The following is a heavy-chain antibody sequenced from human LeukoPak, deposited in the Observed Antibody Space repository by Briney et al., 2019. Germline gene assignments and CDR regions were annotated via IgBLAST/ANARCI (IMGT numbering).Heavy chain of an antibody. V-gene: IGHV3-13*01. CDR2: IGTAGDT. D-gene: IGHD2-2*01. J-gene: IGHJ3*02. CDR1: GFTFSSYD. Sequence: GGSLRLSCAASGFTFSSYDMHWVRQVTGKGLEWVSAIGTAGDTYYAGSVKGRFTISRENAKNSLYLQMNSLRAEDTAVYYCARATVKTSHFDMWGQGTMVTVSS. CDR3: ARATVKTSHFDM.